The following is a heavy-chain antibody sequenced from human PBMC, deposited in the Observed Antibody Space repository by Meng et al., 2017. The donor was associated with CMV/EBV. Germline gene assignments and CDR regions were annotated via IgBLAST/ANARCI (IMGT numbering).Heavy chain of an antibody. CDR3: ARHCSGGSCYLSP. D-gene: IGHD2-15*01. CDR2: IAPSDSYT. J-gene: IGHJ5*02. CDR1: DSFTNYW. Sequence: SGKGSDSFTNYWISWVRQMPGKGLEWMGRIAPSDSYTNYSPSFQGHVTISADKSIRTAYLQWSSLKASDTAMYYCARHCSGGSCYLSPWGQGTLVTVSS. V-gene: IGHV5-10-1*01.